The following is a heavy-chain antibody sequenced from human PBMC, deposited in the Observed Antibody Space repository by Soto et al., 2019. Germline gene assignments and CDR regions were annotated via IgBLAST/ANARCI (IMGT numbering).Heavy chain of an antibody. CDR2: ISGSGGST. CDR3: AKGDGQLDY. V-gene: IGHV3-23*04. CDR1: GFSVSIY. D-gene: IGHD2-8*01. Sequence: DVQVVETGGDLIQPGGSLRLSCAASGFSVSIYMSWVRQAPGKGLEWVSAISGSGGSTYYADSVKGRFTISRDNSKNTLYLQMNSLRAEDTAVYYCAKGDGQLDYWGQGTLVTVSS. J-gene: IGHJ4*02.